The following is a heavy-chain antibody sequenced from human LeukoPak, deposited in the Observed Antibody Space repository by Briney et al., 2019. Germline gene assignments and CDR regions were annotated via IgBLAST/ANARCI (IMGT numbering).Heavy chain of an antibody. CDR1: GFTFDVYA. D-gene: IGHD6-19*01. CDR2: ISWNSGSI. Sequence: GESLRLSCAASGFTFDVYAMHWVRQAPGKGLEWVSGISWNSGSIGYADSVKRRFTISRDNAKNSLYLQMNSLRAEDTALYYCAKGNIAVADHFDYWGEGTLVTVSS. CDR3: AKGNIAVADHFDY. V-gene: IGHV3-9*01. J-gene: IGHJ4*02.